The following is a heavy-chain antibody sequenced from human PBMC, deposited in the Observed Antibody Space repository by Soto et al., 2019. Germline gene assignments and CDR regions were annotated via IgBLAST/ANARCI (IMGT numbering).Heavy chain of an antibody. V-gene: IGHV4-59*08. CDR3: ARQAID. Sequence: QVQLQESGPGLVKPSETLSLTCTVSGGSISDYYWSWFRQAPGKGLDWIGYVYYSGTTNYNPSLQSRVTMSVDTSKNQFCLKLSSVTAADTAVYYCARQAIDWGQGTLVTVSS. CDR2: VYYSGTT. CDR1: GGSISDYY. J-gene: IGHJ4*02.